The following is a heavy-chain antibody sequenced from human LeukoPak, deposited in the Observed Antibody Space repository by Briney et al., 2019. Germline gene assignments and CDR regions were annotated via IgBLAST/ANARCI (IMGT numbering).Heavy chain of an antibody. J-gene: IGHJ4*02. CDR1: GYTFTGYY. CDR3: ARDRGGNDY. D-gene: IGHD4-23*01. V-gene: IGHV1-2*02. Sequence: SVNVSCKASGYTFTGYYMHWVRQAPGQGLEWMGWINPNSGGTNYAQKFQGRVTMTRDTSISTAYMELSTLRSDDTAVYYCARDRGGNDYWGQGTLVIVSS. CDR2: INPNSGGT.